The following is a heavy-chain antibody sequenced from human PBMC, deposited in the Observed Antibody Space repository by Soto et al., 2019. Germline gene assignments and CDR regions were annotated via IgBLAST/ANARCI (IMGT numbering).Heavy chain of an antibody. V-gene: IGHV4-4*07. Sequence: SETLSLTCTVSGGSISSYYWSWIRQPAGKGMEWIGRIHTTDGTNYNPSLKSRVTMSIDTSNNQFSLKLSSLTAADTAVYYCARALSSAAGLYFDFWGQGNLVT. J-gene: IGHJ4*02. CDR1: GGSISSYY. CDR2: IHTTDGT. D-gene: IGHD6-13*01. CDR3: ARALSSAAGLYFDF.